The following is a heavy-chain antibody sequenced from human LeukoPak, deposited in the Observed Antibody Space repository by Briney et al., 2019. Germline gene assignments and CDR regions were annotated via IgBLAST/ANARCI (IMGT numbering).Heavy chain of an antibody. V-gene: IGHV4-61*02. CDR2: IYTSGST. CDR1: GGSISSGSYY. Sequence: PSQTLSLTCTVSGGSISSGSYYWSWIRQPAGKGLEWIGRIYTSGSTNYNPSLKSRVTISVDTSRNQFSLKLSSVTAADTAVYYCARSDKLANFDYWGQGTLVTVSS. CDR3: ARSDKLANFDY. J-gene: IGHJ4*02. D-gene: IGHD1-1*01.